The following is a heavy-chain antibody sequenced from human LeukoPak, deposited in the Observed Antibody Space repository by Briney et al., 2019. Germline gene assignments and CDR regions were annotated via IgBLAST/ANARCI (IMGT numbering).Heavy chain of an antibody. CDR2: IYSSGRT. CDR3: ARDAAGEGRLVITWFDP. V-gene: IGHV4-61*02. D-gene: IGHD3-22*01. Sequence: SETLSLTCTVSGDSINSNNYYWSWIRQPAGKGLEWIGRIYSSGRTNYNPSLKSRVTISLDTSRNQFSLKLSSVTAADTAVYFCARDAAGEGRLVITWFDPWGQGTLVTVSS. J-gene: IGHJ5*02. CDR1: GDSINSNNYY.